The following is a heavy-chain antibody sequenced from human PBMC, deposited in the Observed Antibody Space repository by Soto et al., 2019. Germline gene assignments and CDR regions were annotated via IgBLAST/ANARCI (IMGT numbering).Heavy chain of an antibody. Sequence: GGSLRLSCAASGFTFSDYYMSWIRQAPGKGLEWVSYISSSSSYTNYADSVKGRFTISRDNAKNSLYLQMNSLRAEDTAVYYCARSGLTGGSGFGGMDVWGQGTTVTVSS. CDR2: ISSSSSYT. J-gene: IGHJ6*02. D-gene: IGHD3-10*01. CDR1: GFTFSDYY. V-gene: IGHV3-11*06. CDR3: ARSGLTGGSGFGGMDV.